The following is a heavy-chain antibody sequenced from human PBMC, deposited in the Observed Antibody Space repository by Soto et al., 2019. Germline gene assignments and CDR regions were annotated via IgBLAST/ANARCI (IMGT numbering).Heavy chain of an antibody. J-gene: IGHJ4*02. CDR2: INPNSGAT. CDR3: ARDMVSTIGDFDY. V-gene: IGHV1-2*02. CDR1: GYTFTGYY. D-gene: IGHD3-16*01. Sequence: ASVKISCKASGYTFTGYYMHWVRQAPGQGLEWVGWINPNSGATTYAQKFQGRVTMTRDTSIITAHMELSRLRSDDTAMYYCARDMVSTIGDFDYWGQGTLVTVSS.